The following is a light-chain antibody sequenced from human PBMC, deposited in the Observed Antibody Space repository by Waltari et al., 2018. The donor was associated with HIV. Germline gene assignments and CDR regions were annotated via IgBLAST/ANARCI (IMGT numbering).Light chain of an antibody. CDR1: NSDVGGYGY. V-gene: IGLV2-14*01. CDR2: EVT. CDR3: SSYTATTAIL. Sequence: QSVLTQPASVSGSPGQSITISCTGTNSDVGGYGYVSWYQQHPVKAPKLLIYEVTLRPSGISSRFSGSKSGNTASMTISGLQAEDEADYYCSSYTATTAILFGGGTKVTVL. J-gene: IGLJ3*02.